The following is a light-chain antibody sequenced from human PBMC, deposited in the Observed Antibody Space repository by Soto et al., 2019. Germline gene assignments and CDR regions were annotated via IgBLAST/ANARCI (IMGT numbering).Light chain of an antibody. CDR2: GAS. V-gene: IGKV3-20*01. J-gene: IGKJ1*01. Sequence: EIVLTQSPGTLSLSPGERATLSCRASQTISSNYLAWYQQKPGQAPRVLFYGASNRATGIPDRFSGSGSGTDFTLTISRLEPEDFAVYYCQQHGTSRPFGQGTKVEIK. CDR1: QTISSNY. CDR3: QQHGTSRP.